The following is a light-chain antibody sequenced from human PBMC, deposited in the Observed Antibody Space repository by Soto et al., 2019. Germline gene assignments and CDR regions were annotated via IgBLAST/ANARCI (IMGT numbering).Light chain of an antibody. V-gene: IGKV3-20*01. CDR2: GAS. J-gene: IGKJ2*01. CDR3: QQSGRT. Sequence: EIVLTQSPGTLSLSPGERATLSCRASQSVTSNYLAWYQQKPGQAPRLLIFGASIRDTGIPDRFSGRGSGTVFTLTISRLEPEDFAVYYCQQSGRTFGPGTKLEMK. CDR1: QSVTSNY.